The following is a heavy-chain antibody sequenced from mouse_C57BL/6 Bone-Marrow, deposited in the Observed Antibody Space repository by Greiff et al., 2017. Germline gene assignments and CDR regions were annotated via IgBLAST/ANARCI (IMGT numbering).Heavy chain of an antibody. Sequence: VQLQQPGAELVKPGASVKLSCKVSGYTFTSYWMHWVKQRPGQGLEWIGMIHPNSGSTNYNEKFKSKATLTVDKSSSTAYMQLSSLTSEDSAVYYCARSVSYGNYGSYWGQGTLVTVSA. J-gene: IGHJ3*01. CDR1: GYTFTSYW. CDR2: IHPNSGST. CDR3: ARSVSYGNYGSY. D-gene: IGHD2-1*01. V-gene: IGHV1-64*01.